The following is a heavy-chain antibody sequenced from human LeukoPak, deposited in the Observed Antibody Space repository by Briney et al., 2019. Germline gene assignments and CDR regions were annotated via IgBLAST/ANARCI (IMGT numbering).Heavy chain of an antibody. D-gene: IGHD5-12*01. CDR3: ARDHGGYDSYYYMDV. CDR2: IYPNSGGT. Sequence: ASVKVSCKASGYTFTGYYMHWVRQAPGQGLEWMGRIYPNSGGTNYAQKFQGRVTMTRDTSTSTVYMELSSLRSEDTAVYYCARDHGGYDSYYYMDVWGKGTTVTVSS. V-gene: IGHV1-2*06. J-gene: IGHJ6*03. CDR1: GYTFTGYY.